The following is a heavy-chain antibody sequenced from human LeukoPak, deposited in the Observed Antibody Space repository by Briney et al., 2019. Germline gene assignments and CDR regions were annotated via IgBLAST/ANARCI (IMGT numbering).Heavy chain of an antibody. CDR3: ARVGYSNSYDY. V-gene: IGHV1-8*03. CDR2: MNPNTGNA. Sequence: ASVKVSCKASGGTFSSYAISWVRQATGQGLEWMGWMNPNTGNAGYAQKFQDRVTITWDASISTAYMDLSSLRSEDTAVYYCARVGYSNSYDYWGQGTQVTVSS. J-gene: IGHJ4*02. CDR1: GGTFSSYA. D-gene: IGHD1-26*01.